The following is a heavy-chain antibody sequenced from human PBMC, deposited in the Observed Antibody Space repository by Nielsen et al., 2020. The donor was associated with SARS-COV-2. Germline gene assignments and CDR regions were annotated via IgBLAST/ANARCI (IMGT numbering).Heavy chain of an antibody. Sequence: ASVKVSCKASGYTFTNYGITWVRQAPGQGLEWMGQISPYNGNKEYAQRLQDRVTLTTETSTSTAYMELRTLRSDDTAVYYCAMISSGSYPAWGQGTLVTVSS. CDR1: GYTFTNYG. D-gene: IGHD1-26*01. CDR3: AMISSGSYPA. J-gene: IGHJ5*02. CDR2: ISPYNGNK. V-gene: IGHV1-18*01.